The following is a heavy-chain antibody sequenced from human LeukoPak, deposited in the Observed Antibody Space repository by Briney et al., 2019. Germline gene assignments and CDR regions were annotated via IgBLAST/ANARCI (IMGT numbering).Heavy chain of an antibody. CDR2: ICYSGST. Sequence: SQTLSLTCTVSGGSISSGGYYWSWIRQHPGKDLEWIVYICYSGSTYYNPSLKSRITISVDTSKNQFSLKLSSVTAADTAVYYCARYGAVIYYFDYWGQGTLVTVSS. V-gene: IGHV4-31*03. J-gene: IGHJ4*02. D-gene: IGHD4-11*01. CDR3: ARYGAVIYYFDY. CDR1: GGSISSGGYY.